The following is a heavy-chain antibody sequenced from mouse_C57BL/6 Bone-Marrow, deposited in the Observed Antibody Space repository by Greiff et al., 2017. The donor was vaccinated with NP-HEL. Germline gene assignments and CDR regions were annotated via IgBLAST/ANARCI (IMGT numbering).Heavy chain of an antibody. J-gene: IGHJ3*01. CDR3: ARHGSSSAWFAY. Sequence: EVHLVESGGGLVQPGGSLKLSCAASGFTFSDYYMYWVRQTPEKRLEWVAYISNGGGSTYYPDTVKGRFTISRDNAKNTLYLQMSRLKSEDTAMYYCARHGSSSAWFAYWGQGTLVTVSA. CDR1: GFTFSDYY. V-gene: IGHV5-12*01. CDR2: ISNGGGST. D-gene: IGHD1-1*01.